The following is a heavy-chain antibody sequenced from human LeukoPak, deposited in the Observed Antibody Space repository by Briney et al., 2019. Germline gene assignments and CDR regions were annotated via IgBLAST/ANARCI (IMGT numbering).Heavy chain of an antibody. CDR2: INNDGVST. Sequence: PGGSLRLSCATSGFTLSSYWMHWVRQVPGKGLEWPSRINNDGVSTSYADSVKGRFTISRDNAKNSLYLQMNSLRAEDTAVYYCARVTLDPITACDPWGQGTLVTVSS. CDR1: GFTLSSYW. CDR3: ARVTLDPITACDP. D-gene: IGHD3-16*01. V-gene: IGHV3-74*01. J-gene: IGHJ5*02.